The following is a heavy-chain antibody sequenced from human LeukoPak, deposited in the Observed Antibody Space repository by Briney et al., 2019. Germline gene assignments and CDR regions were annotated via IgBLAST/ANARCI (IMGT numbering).Heavy chain of an antibody. CDR3: ALLPRTYGMDV. CDR2: IDSDGSST. CDR1: GFTFSSYW. J-gene: IGHJ6*02. V-gene: IGHV3-74*01. Sequence: GGSLRLSCAASGFTFSSYWMHWVRQAPGKGLVWVSRIDSDGSSTSYAGSVKGRFTISRDNAKNTLYLQMSSLRAEDTAVYYCALLPRTYGMDVWGQGTTVTVSS.